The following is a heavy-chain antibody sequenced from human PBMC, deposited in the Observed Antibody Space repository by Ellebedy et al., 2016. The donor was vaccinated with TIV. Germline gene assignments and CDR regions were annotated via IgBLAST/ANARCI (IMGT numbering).Heavy chain of an antibody. CDR1: GYTLTELS. Sequence: ASVKVSXXVSGYTLTELSMHWVRQAPGKGLEWMGGFDPEDGETIYAQKFQGRVTMTEDTSTDTAYMELSSLRSDDTAVYYCARARSKRGYYYYGMDVWGQGTTVTVSS. V-gene: IGHV1-24*01. D-gene: IGHD2-2*01. CDR2: FDPEDGET. CDR3: ARARSKRGYYYYGMDV. J-gene: IGHJ6*02.